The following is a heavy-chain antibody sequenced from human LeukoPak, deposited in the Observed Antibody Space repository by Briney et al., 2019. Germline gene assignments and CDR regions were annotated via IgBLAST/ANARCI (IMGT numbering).Heavy chain of an antibody. V-gene: IGHV1-2*02. CDR3: ARDIVVVPAAPDAFDI. CDR2: INPNSGGT. J-gene: IGHJ3*02. Sequence: GASVKVSCKASGYTFTGYYMHWVRQAPGQGLEWMGWINPNSGGTNYAQKFQGRVIMTGDTSISTAYMQLSSLTSDDTAVYYCARDIVVVPAAPDAFDIWGQGTMVTVSS. CDR1: GYTFTGYY. D-gene: IGHD2-2*01.